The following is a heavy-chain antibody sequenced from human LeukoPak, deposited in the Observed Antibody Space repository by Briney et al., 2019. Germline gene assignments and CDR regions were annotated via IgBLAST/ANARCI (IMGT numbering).Heavy chain of an antibody. D-gene: IGHD3-22*01. CDR1: GFTFSTYS. CDR2: ISSSSSYI. J-gene: IGHJ6*03. Sequence: GGSLRLSCAASGFTFSTYSMNWVRQAPGKGLEWVSSISSSSSYIYYADSVKGRFTISRDNAKNSLYLQMNSLRAEDTAVYYCARYYYDSSGYYFPYYYYYYMDVWGKGTTVTVSS. CDR3: ARYYYDSSGYYFPYYYYYYMDV. V-gene: IGHV3-21*01.